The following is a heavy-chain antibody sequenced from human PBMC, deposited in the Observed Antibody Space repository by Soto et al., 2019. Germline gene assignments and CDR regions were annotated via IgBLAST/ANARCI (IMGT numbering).Heavy chain of an antibody. CDR1: GFTFSSYS. CDR3: AREGSTIFGRAFDI. J-gene: IGHJ3*02. D-gene: IGHD3-3*01. Sequence: GGSLRLSCAASGFTFSSYSMNWVRQAPGKGLEWVSSISSSSSYIYYADSVKGRFTISRDNAKNSLYLQMNSLRAEDTAVYYCAREGSTIFGRAFDIWGQGTMVTVSS. V-gene: IGHV3-21*01. CDR2: ISSSSSYI.